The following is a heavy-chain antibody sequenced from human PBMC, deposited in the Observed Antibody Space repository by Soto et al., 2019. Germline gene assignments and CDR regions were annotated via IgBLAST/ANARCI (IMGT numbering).Heavy chain of an antibody. CDR3: ATAELELLNYYFDY. CDR1: GYTLTELF. Sequence: ASVKVSCKVSGYTLTELFMHWVRQAPGKGLEWMGGFDPEDGETIYAQKFQGRVTMTEDTSTDTAYMELSSLRSEDTAVYYCATAELELLNYYFDYWGQGTLVTVSS. V-gene: IGHV1-24*01. J-gene: IGHJ4*02. D-gene: IGHD1-7*01. CDR2: FDPEDGET.